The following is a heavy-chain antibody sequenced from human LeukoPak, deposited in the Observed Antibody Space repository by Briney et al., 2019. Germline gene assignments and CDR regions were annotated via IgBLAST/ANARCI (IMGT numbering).Heavy chain of an antibody. Sequence: GESLRLSCAASGFSISSHSRSWVRQAPGKGLEWVASISSSSSNIYYADSMKGRFTISRDNAKNSLYLQMNSLRAEDTAVYYCAGSSKRHAFDIWGQGTMVTVSS. D-gene: IGHD6-6*01. CDR3: AGSSKRHAFDI. CDR2: ISSSSSNI. V-gene: IGHV3-21*01. J-gene: IGHJ3*02. CDR1: GFSISSHS.